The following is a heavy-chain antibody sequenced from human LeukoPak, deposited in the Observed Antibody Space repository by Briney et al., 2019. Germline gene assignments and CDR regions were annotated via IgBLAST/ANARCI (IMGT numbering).Heavy chain of an antibody. D-gene: IGHD7-27*01. CDR2: INPNSGGT. V-gene: IGHV1-2*02. J-gene: IGHJ4*02. Sequence: ASVKVSCKASGYTFTGYYMHWVRRAPGQGLEWMGWINPNSGGTNYAQKFQGRVTMTRDTSISTAYMELSRLRSDDTAVYYCARVANWGSSPIDCWGQGTLVTVSS. CDR1: GYTFTGYY. CDR3: ARVANWGSSPIDC.